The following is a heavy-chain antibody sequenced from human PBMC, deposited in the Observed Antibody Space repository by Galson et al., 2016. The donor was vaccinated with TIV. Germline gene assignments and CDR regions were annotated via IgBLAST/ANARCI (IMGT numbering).Heavy chain of an antibody. CDR3: ASYGVFATIWHDYQDGMDV. Sequence: SVKVSCKASGYTFKNYGISWVRQAPGQGLEWMGWISAYSGKTKYAQKGQGRVTMTTDTSTTTAYMELRSLRSDDTAVYYCASYGVFATIWHDYQDGMDVWAQGTLVTVSS. V-gene: IGHV1-18*01. CDR1: GYTFKNYG. D-gene: IGHD2-21*01. CDR2: ISAYSGKT. J-gene: IGHJ6*02.